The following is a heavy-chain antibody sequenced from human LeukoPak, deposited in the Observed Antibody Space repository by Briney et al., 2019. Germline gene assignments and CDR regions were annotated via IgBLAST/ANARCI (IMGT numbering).Heavy chain of an antibody. CDR1: GFTFSSYW. CDR2: IKQDGSEK. CDR3: ARGRRDGYNKGFHFDY. J-gene: IGHJ4*02. Sequence: PGGSLRLSCAASGFTFSSYWMSWFRQAPGKGLEWVANIKQDGSEKYYVDSVKGRFTISRDNAKNSLYLQMNSLRAEDTAVYYCARGRRDGYNKGFHFDYWGQGTLVTVSS. V-gene: IGHV3-7*01. D-gene: IGHD5-24*01.